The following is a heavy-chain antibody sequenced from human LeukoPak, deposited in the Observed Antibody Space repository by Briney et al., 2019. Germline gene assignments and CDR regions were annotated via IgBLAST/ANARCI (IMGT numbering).Heavy chain of an antibody. D-gene: IGHD3-10*01. CDR3: VRVRGDGSGRYRDLDY. Sequence: PSQTLSLTCTVSGPSIISYYWSWIRQPPRKGLEWIRYIYYSGSTNYNPSLNSRVTISVDTSKNQFSLKLSSLTPSRPAVNDCVRVRGDGSGRYRDLDYWGQGTLVSVSS. J-gene: IGHJ4*02. CDR2: IYYSGST. CDR1: GPSIISYY. V-gene: IGHV4-59*01.